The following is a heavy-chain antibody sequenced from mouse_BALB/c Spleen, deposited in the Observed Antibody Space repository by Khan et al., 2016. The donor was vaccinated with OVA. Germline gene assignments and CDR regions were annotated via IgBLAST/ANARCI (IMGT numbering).Heavy chain of an antibody. Sequence: QVQLQQSRAELAKPGASVKMSCKASGYTFTSYWMHWVKQRPGQGLEWIGYINPSTGYTEYNQRFKDKATLTADKSSSTAYMQLSSLTSEESAVYYCANHGSSSAWLTYWGQGTLVTVSA. CDR1: GYTFTSYW. V-gene: IGHV1-7*01. J-gene: IGHJ3*01. D-gene: IGHD1-1*01. CDR2: INPSTGYT. CDR3: ANHGSSSAWLTY.